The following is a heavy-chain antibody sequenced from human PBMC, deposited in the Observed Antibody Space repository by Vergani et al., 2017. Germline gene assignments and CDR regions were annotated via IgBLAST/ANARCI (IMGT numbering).Heavy chain of an antibody. J-gene: IGHJ1*01. CDR1: GFTFSTYG. D-gene: IGHD1-1*01. CDR3: ATKSCGTPGCQIGYFRE. V-gene: IGHV3-30*03. Sequence: QEQLVESGGGVVQPGRSLRLSCAASGFTFSTYGMHWVRQAPGKGLEWVAVISYDGTQKYYADSVKGRFTISRDNSKSTLYLQMNSLRTEDTAVYYCATKSCGTPGCQIGYFREWGQGTLVTVSS. CDR2: ISYDGTQK.